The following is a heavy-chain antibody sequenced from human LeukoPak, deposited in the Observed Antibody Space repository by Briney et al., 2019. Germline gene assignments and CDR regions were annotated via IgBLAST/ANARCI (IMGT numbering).Heavy chain of an antibody. CDR2: INPNSGGT. Sequence: ASVKVSCKASGYTFTGYYMHWVRQAPGQGLEWMGWINPNSGGTNYAQKFQGRVTMTRDTSISTAYMELSRLRSDDTAVYYCARDQGYYGSGSYVPDDAFDIWGQGTMVTVSS. J-gene: IGHJ3*02. CDR3: ARDQGYYGSGSYVPDDAFDI. CDR1: GYTFTGYY. D-gene: IGHD3-10*01. V-gene: IGHV1-2*02.